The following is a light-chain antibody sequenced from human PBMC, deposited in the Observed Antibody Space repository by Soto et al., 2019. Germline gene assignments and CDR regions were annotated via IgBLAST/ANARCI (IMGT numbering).Light chain of an antibody. J-gene: IGKJ3*01. V-gene: IGKV1-5*03. CDR2: EAS. CDR1: QSIGNW. Sequence: IRMTQSPSTQSASVGDRVTITCRASQSIGNWLAWYQQKPGRGPKLLMSEASSLESGVPSRFSGSGSGTEFTLTISGLQPDDFATYYCQKYDTALFTFGPGTKVDIK. CDR3: QKYDTALFT.